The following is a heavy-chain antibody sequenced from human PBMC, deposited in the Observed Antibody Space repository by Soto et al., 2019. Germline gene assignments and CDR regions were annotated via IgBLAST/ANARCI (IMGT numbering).Heavy chain of an antibody. CDR3: AKARFDWSTSDSFDI. J-gene: IGHJ3*02. CDR1: GFTFNNYG. D-gene: IGHD3-9*01. CDR2: ISYDGSDK. Sequence: QVQLVESGGGVVQPGRSLRLSCAASGFTFNNYGIHWVRQAPGKGLEWVAVISYDGSDKYYADSVKGRFTISRDNSKDTLFLQMNSRRSEDTAVYYCAKARFDWSTSDSFDIWGQGTMVTVSS. V-gene: IGHV3-30*18.